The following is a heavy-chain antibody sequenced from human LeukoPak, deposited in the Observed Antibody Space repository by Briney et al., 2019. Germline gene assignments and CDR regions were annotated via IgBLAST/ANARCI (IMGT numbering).Heavy chain of an antibody. V-gene: IGHV1-2*02. CDR1: GYTFTGYY. CDR3: ARGTPRSQSSGIYYYYGMDV. J-gene: IGHJ6*02. CDR2: INPNSGGT. Sequence: ASVKVSCKASGYTFTGYYMHWVRHAPGQGLEWMGWINPNSGGTNYAQKLQGRVTMTRDTSISTAYMELSRLRSDDTAVYYCARGTPRSQSSGIYYYYGMDVWGQGTTVTVSS. D-gene: IGHD3-22*01.